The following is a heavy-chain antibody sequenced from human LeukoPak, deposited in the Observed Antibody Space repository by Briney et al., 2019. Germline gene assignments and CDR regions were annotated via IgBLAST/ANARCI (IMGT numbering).Heavy chain of an antibody. J-gene: IGHJ5*02. CDR2: IYSGGST. Sequence: GGSLRLSCTGSGFTFGDYGMSWFRQAPGKGLEWVSVIYSGGSTYYADSVKGRFTISRHNSKNTLYLQMNSLRAEDTAVYYCAREYDFWSGSRFDPWGQGTLVTVSS. D-gene: IGHD3-3*01. CDR3: AREYDFWSGSRFDP. V-gene: IGHV3-53*04. CDR1: GFTFGDYG.